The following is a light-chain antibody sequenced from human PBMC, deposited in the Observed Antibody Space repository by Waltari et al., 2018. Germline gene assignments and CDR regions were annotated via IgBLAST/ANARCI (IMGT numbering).Light chain of an antibody. J-gene: IGLJ1*01. V-gene: IGLV2-14*01. CDR1: SSDVGGYNY. CDR2: EVT. Sequence: QSALTQPASVSGSPGQSITISCTGTSSDVGGYNYVSWYQQPPGKAPKLMIYEVTNRPSGVSNRFSGSKSGNTASLTISGLQAEDEADYYCRSYTSSSTLGVFGTGTKVTVL. CDR3: RSYTSSSTLGV.